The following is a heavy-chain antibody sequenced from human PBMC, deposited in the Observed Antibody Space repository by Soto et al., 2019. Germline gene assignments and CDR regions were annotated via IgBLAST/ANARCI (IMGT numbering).Heavy chain of an antibody. V-gene: IGHV4-59*08. J-gene: IGHJ3*02. CDR2: IYYSGST. CDR3: ARHYCSGGSCYPDAFDI. Sequence: QVQLQESGPGLVKPSETLSLTCTVSGGSISSYYWSWIRQPPGKGLEWIGYIYYSGSTNYNPSLKSRVTISVDSSKNRFSLKLSAVTAADTAVYYCARHYCSGGSCYPDAFDIWGQGTMVTVSS. CDR1: GGSISSYY. D-gene: IGHD2-15*01.